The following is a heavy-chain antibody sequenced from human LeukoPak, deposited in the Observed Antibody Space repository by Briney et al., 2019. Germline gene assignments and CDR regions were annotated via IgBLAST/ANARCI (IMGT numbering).Heavy chain of an antibody. D-gene: IGHD3-10*01. CDR1: GYTFSDYF. V-gene: IGHV1-2*04. Sequence: ASVKVSCKASGYTFSDYFIHWVRQAPGQGLEWMGWINPHSGGTTYAQKFQGWATMTRDTSISTAYMELNRLRSDDTAVYYCARGTLIRGLPYNWFFDPWGQGTPVTVSS. CDR3: ARGTLIRGLPYNWFFDP. CDR2: INPHSGGT. J-gene: IGHJ5*02.